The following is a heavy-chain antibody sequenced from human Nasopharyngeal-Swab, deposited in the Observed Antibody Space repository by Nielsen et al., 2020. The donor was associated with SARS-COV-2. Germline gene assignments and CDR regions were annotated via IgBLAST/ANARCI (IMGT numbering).Heavy chain of an antibody. CDR3: TTAWGMIPGP. CDR2: IKSKTDGGTT. V-gene: IGHV3-15*01. J-gene: IGHJ5*02. CDR1: GFTFSNAW. Sequence: GESLKISCAASGFTFSNAWMSWVRQAPGKGLEWVGRIKSKTDGGTTDYAAPVKGRFTISRDDSKNTLYLQMNSLKTEDTAVYYCTTAWGMIPGPWGQGTLVTVSS. D-gene: IGHD2-8*02.